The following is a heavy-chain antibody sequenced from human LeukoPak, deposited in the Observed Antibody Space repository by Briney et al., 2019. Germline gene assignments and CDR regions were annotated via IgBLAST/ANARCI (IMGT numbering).Heavy chain of an antibody. V-gene: IGHV1-69*05. J-gene: IGHJ4*02. CDR3: ARGNRGSTSLWAVLPYYFDY. Sequence: GGSVKVSCKACGGTYIRYAISWVRQAAGQGGEWMGGSIPIFGKANYAQKFQVRVTITTDESTSTAYMELSSLRSEDTAVYYCARGNRGSTSLWAVLPYYFDYWGQGTLVTVSS. CDR2: SIPIFGKA. D-gene: IGHD2-2*01. CDR1: GGTYIRYA.